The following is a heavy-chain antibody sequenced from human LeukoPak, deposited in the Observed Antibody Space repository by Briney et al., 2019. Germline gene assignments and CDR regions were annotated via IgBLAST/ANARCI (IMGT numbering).Heavy chain of an antibody. Sequence: GASVNVSCKASGYTFTAYYVHWVRQAPGQGPEWMGWIHPNSGGADYAPNFQGRVTMTRDTSLTTAFMELSSLRSDDTAMYYCARGDIYWDYWGQGTQVTVSS. V-gene: IGHV1-2*02. J-gene: IGHJ4*02. CDR3: ARGDIYWDY. CDR1: GYTFTAYY. D-gene: IGHD2-15*01. CDR2: IHPNSGGA.